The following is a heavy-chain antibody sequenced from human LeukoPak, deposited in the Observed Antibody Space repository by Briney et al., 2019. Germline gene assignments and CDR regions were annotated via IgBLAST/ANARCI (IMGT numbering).Heavy chain of an antibody. CDR2: ISYSGGT. CDR3: ARVQYSGYDGAGAIDY. J-gene: IGHJ4*02. V-gene: IGHV4-31*03. CDR1: GGSISSTNYY. D-gene: IGHD5-12*01. Sequence: PSETLSLTCTVSGGSISSTNYYWSWIRQHPGKGLEWIGYISYSGGTYYNPSLKSRVTISVGTSKNQFSLRLSSVTAADTAVYYCARVQYSGYDGAGAIDYWGQGTLVTVSS.